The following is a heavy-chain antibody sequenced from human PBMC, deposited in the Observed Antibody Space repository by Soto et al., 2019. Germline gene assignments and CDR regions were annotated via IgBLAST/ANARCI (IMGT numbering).Heavy chain of an antibody. CDR3: ARRYGSFFEI. D-gene: IGHD3-10*01. J-gene: IGHJ3*02. CDR2: IYYSGST. Sequence: SETLSLTCTVSGGSISSYYWSWIRQPPGKGLEWIGYIYYSGSTNYNPSHKRRVTITIDMSKNQFSLKLSFVTAADTAVYYCARRYGSFFEIWGQGTMVT. V-gene: IGHV4-59*08. CDR1: GGSISSYY.